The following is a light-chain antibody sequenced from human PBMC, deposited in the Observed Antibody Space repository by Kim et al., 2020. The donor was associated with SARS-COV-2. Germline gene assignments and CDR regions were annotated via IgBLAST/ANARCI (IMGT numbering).Light chain of an antibody. Sequence: EEVMTQSPAALSASPGERATLYCRASQSVSGSLAWYQQKPGQAPRLLIYDGSTRATGVPARFSGSGSGTEFILTISSLQSEDFAVYYCHQYNKWPFTFGPDQGGYQ. CDR3: HQYNKWPFT. V-gene: IGKV3-15*01. CDR1: QSVSGS. J-gene: IGKJ3*01. CDR2: DGS.